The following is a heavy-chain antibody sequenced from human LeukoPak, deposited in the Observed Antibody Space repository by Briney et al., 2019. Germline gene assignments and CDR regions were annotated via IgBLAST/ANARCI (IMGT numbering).Heavy chain of an antibody. V-gene: IGHV3-21*01. D-gene: IGHD3-9*01. CDR1: GFTFSSYS. Sequence: PGGSLRLSCAASGFTFSSYSMNWVRQAPGKGLEWVSSISSSSSYIYYADSVKGRFTISRGNAKNSLYLQMNSLRAEDTAVYYCARVNIEGYFDWLTAFDAFDIWGQGTMVTVSS. J-gene: IGHJ3*02. CDR3: ARVNIEGYFDWLTAFDAFDI. CDR2: ISSSSSYI.